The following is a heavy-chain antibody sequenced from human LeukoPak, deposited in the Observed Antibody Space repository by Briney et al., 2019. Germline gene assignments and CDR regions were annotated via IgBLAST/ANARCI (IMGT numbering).Heavy chain of an antibody. CDR2: IYYSGST. CDR1: GGSISTYY. V-gene: IGHV4-59*01. J-gene: IGHJ4*02. Sequence: SETLSLTRTISGGSISTYYWSWIRQPPGKGLEWIGYIYYSGSTNYNPSLKSRVTISLDTSKNQFSLKLRSVTAADTAVYYCARDRLNGYSFAFDYWGQGTLVTVSS. CDR3: ARDRLNGYSFAFDY. D-gene: IGHD5-18*01.